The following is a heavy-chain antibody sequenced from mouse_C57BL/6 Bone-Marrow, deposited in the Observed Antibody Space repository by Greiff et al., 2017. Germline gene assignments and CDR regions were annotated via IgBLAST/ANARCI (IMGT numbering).Heavy chain of an antibody. V-gene: IGHV1-82*01. J-gene: IGHJ3*01. CDR1: GYAFSSSW. Sequence: QVQLQQSGPELVKPGASVKISCKASGYAFSSSWMNWVKQRPGKGLEWIGRIYPGDGDTNYNGKFKGKATLTADKSSRTAYMQLSSLTSEDSAVYFCARPRQLRLSFAYWGQGTLVTVSA. CDR3: ARPRQLRLSFAY. CDR2: IYPGDGDT. D-gene: IGHD3-2*02.